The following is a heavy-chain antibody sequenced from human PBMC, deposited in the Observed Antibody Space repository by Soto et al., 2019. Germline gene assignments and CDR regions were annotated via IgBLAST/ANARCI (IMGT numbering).Heavy chain of an antibody. CDR3: ARAPQWLVLYFDY. CDR1: GGSFSGYY. CDR2: INHSGST. J-gene: IGHJ4*02. D-gene: IGHD6-19*01. V-gene: IGHV4-34*01. Sequence: QVQLQQWGAGLLKPSETLSLTCAVYGGSFSGYYWSWIRQPPGKGLEWIGEINHSGSTNYNPSLKSRVTISVDTSKNQFSLKLSSVTAADTAVYYCARAPQWLVLYFDYWGQGTLVTVSS.